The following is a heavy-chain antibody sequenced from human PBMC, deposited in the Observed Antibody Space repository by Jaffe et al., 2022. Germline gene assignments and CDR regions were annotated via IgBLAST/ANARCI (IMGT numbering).Heavy chain of an antibody. J-gene: IGHJ5*02. CDR1: GFSLSNARMG. Sequence: QVTLKESGPVLVKPTETLTLTCTVSGFSLSNARMGVSWIRQPPGKALEWLAHIFSNDEKSYSTSLKSRLTISKDTSKSQVVLTMTNMDPVDTATYYCARIVAVRFLEWPPLGWFDPWGQGTLVTVSS. D-gene: IGHD3-3*01. V-gene: IGHV2-26*01. CDR3: ARIVAVRFLEWPPLGWFDP. CDR2: IFSNDEK.